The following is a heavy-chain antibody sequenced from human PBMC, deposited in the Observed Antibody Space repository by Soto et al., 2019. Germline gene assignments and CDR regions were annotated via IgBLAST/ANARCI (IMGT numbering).Heavy chain of an antibody. CDR2: MNPGSGDT. Sequence: EASVKVSCKASGYFFTNNDVSWVRQATGQGLEWMGWMNPGSGDTGYAQKFQGRVTMTRDVSIGTAYMELSSLRSDDTAIYYCARMETFGSLNWFDPWGQGTLVTVSS. CDR3: ARMETFGSLNWFDP. J-gene: IGHJ5*02. CDR1: GYFFTNND. D-gene: IGHD3-16*01. V-gene: IGHV1-8*01.